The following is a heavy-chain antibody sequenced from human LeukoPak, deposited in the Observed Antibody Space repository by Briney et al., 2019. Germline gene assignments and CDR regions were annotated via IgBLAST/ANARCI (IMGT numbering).Heavy chain of an antibody. CDR1: GGSLSSYY. D-gene: IGHD6-19*01. V-gene: IGHV4-59*01. CDR2: IYYSGST. J-gene: IGHJ5*02. Sequence: SETLSLTCTVSGGSLSSYYWSWIRQPPGKGLEWIGYIYYSGSTNYNPSLKSRVTISVDTSKNQFSLKLSSVTAADTAVYYCERDRGSGWYTAWGQGTLVTVSS. CDR3: ERDRGSGWYTA.